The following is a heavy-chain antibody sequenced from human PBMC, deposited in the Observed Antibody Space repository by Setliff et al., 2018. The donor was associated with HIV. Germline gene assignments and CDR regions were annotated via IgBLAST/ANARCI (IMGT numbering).Heavy chain of an antibody. CDR2: ISDNSGAT. CDR3: ARADYGDFVEY. D-gene: IGHD4-17*01. CDR1: GFTLRSYA. Sequence: LRLSCEVSGFTLRSYAMSWVRQAPGKGLEWVSAISDNSGATYYSDSVKGRFTISRDNPKNTLYLQMSSLRAEDTAIYYCARADYGDFVEYWGRGTLVTVSS. V-gene: IGHV3-23*01. J-gene: IGHJ4*02.